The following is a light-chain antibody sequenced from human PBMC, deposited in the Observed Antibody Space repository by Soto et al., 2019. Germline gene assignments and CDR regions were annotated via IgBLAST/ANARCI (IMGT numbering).Light chain of an antibody. CDR1: TGAVTSGHY. J-gene: IGLJ2*01. CDR3: LLVYSGTVV. V-gene: IGLV7-46*01. CDR2: DTT. Sequence: QAVVTQEPSLTVSPGGTVILTCGSSTGAVTSGHYPYWFQQKPGQAPKTLIYDTTNKRSWSPARFSGSLLGGKAALTLSGAQPEDEADYYCLLVYSGTVVFGGGTQLTVL.